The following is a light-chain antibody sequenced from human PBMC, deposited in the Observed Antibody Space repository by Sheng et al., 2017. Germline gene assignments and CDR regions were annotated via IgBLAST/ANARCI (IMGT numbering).Light chain of an antibody. J-gene: IGLJ2*01. Sequence: QSALTQPASVSGSPGQSITISCTGTSSDVGTYNLVSWYQQHPGKAPKLMIYEVTQRPSGVSNRFSGSKSGNTASLTISGLQAEDEADYYCCSYTGRGTGVFGGGTTLTVL. V-gene: IGLV2-23*02. CDR2: EVT. CDR1: SSDVGTYNL. CDR3: CSYTGRGTGV.